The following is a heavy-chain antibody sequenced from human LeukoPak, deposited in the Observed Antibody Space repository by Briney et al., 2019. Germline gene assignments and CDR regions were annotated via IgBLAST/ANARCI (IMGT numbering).Heavy chain of an antibody. J-gene: IGHJ4*02. V-gene: IGHV3-7*04. CDR3: ARVSGYTHDY. CDR1: RFTHSSLC. CDR2: IKQDGSEK. D-gene: IGHD5-18*01. Sequence: PGRTVRLSCAASRFTHSSLCTLWATQAPGKGLVCVANIKQDGSEKHYVESVKGRFTISRDNAKNSLYLQMNSLRAEDTAVYYCARVSGYTHDYWGQGTLVSVP.